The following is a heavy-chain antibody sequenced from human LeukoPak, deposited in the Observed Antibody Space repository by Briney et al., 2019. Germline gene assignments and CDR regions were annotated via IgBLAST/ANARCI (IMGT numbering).Heavy chain of an antibody. Sequence: GGSLRLTCAASGFTFSICAMSWVRQAPGKGLEWVSAISSRGDYTNYADSVKGRFTISRDNSKNTLYIQMNSLRAEDTAIYYCAKVATSMVLDYLDYWGQGTLVTVSS. D-gene: IGHD4/OR15-4a*01. CDR3: AKVATSMVLDYLDY. CDR2: ISSRGDYT. V-gene: IGHV3-23*01. J-gene: IGHJ4*02. CDR1: GFTFSICA.